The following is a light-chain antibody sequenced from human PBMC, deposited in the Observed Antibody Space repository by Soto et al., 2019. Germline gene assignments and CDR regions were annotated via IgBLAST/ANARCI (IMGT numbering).Light chain of an antibody. CDR1: QSISSY. V-gene: IGKV1-39*01. CDR3: QQTYNTPLT. Sequence: DIEMTQTPPALSGSTGDRITITFRASQSISSYLNWYQQKVGKAPKLLIYASTNLVGGVPARFNGRGAGTDFTLTISRLQPEDSATYYCQQTYNTPLTFGQGTRREIK. CDR2: AST. J-gene: IGKJ5*01.